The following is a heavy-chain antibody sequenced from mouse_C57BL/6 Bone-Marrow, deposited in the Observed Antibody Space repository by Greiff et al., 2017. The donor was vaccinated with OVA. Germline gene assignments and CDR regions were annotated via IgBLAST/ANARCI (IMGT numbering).Heavy chain of an antibody. CDR1: GYTFTDYY. J-gene: IGHJ2*01. V-gene: IGHV1-19*01. CDR3: APQDDYGNYERVDY. Sequence: EVQLQQSGPVLVKPGASVKMSCKASGYTFTDYYMNWVKQSHGKSLEWIGVINPYNGGTSYNQKFKGKATLTVDKSSSTAYMELNSLTSEDSAVYYCAPQDDYGNYERVDYWGQGTTLTVSS. D-gene: IGHD2-1*01. CDR2: INPYNGGT.